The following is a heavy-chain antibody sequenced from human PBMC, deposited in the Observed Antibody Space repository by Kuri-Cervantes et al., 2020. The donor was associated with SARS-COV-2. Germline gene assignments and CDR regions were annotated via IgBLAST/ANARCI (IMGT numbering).Heavy chain of an antibody. CDR1: GFTFNSYE. Sequence: GESLKISCAASGFTFNSYEMNWVRQAPGKGLEWLSYIGNTDSTTYYADSVKGRFTISRDNAKNLLYLQMNSLRAEDTALYYCARDLSQYGGPGFDFWGQGTLVTVSS. CDR3: ARDLSQYGGPGFDF. J-gene: IGHJ4*02. CDR2: IGNTDSTT. D-gene: IGHD4-23*01. V-gene: IGHV3-48*03.